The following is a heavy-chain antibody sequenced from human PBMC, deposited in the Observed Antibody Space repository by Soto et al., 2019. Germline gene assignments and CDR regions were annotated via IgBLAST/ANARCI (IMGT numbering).Heavy chain of an antibody. J-gene: IGHJ4*02. V-gene: IGHV3-33*01. Sequence: QVQLVESGGGVVQPGRSLRLSCAASGFTFSSYGMHWVRQAPGKGLEWVAVIWYDGSNIYYAESVKGRFTISRDNSKNTLYLQMNSLRAEDTAVYYCARDSHVGSGWQLTADYWGQGTLVTVSS. CDR3: ARDSHVGSGWQLTADY. CDR2: IWYDGSNI. D-gene: IGHD6-19*01. CDR1: GFTFSSYG.